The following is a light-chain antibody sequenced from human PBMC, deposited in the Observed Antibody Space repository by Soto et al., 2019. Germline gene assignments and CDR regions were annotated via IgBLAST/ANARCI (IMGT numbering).Light chain of an antibody. CDR3: SSNAGSNKRV. CDR2: EVT. V-gene: IGLV2-8*01. CDR1: SSDIGGYNY. Sequence: QSALTQPPSASGSPGQSVTISCTGTSSDIGGYNYVSWYQHHPGKAPKLMIYEVTKRPSGVPDRFSGSKSGNTASLTVSGLQAEDEADYYCSSNAGSNKRVFGGGTKVTVL. J-gene: IGLJ3*02.